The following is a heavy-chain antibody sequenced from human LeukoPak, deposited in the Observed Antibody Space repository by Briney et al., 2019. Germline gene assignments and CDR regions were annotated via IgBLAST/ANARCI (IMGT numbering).Heavy chain of an antibody. CDR3: ARSRYLDY. Sequence: GGSLRVSCAASGFTFSTYWMSWVRQAPGKGLEWVANIKQDGSEKNYVDSVKGRFTISRDNAKNSLYLQMNSLRAEDTAVYCCARSRYLDYWGQGTLVTVFS. J-gene: IGHJ4*02. CDR1: GFTFSTYW. V-gene: IGHV3-7*01. CDR2: IKQDGSEK.